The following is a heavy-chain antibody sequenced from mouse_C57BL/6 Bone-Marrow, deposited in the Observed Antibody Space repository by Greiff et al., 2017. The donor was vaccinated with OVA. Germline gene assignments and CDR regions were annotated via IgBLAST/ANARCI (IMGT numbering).Heavy chain of an antibody. CDR2: ICSGGVT. Sequence: VKLVESGPGLVQPSQSLSITCTVSGFSLTSYGVHWVRQSPGKGLEWLGVICSGGVTDYNAAFISRLSISKDNAKSQVFFKMNSLQADDTAIYYCARGGLRRYLDYWGQGTTLTVSS. CDR1: GFSLTSYG. D-gene: IGHD2-2*01. CDR3: ARGGLRRYLDY. J-gene: IGHJ2*01. V-gene: IGHV2-2*01.